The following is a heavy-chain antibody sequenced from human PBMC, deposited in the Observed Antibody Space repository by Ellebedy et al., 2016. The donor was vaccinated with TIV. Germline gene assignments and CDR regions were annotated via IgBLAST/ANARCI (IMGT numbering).Heavy chain of an antibody. Sequence: PGGSLRLSCAASEFTFADYAMHWVRQAPGRGLEWVAIISYDGSNTYYRDSVKGRFTISRDNSKNTLYLQMNSLRAEDTAVYYCARDMKSMDFDYWGQGTLVTVSS. CDR1: EFTFADYA. J-gene: IGHJ4*02. D-gene: IGHD2-2*03. V-gene: IGHV3-30-3*01. CDR2: ISYDGSNT. CDR3: ARDMKSMDFDY.